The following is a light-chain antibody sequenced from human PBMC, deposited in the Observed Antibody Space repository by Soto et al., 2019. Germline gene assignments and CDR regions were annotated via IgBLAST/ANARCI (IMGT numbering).Light chain of an antibody. J-gene: IGLJ1*01. CDR2: EVS. CDR1: SSDVGGYNH. Sequence: QSVLTQPASVSGSPGQSITISRTGTSSDVGGYNHVSWYQHHPGKAPKLIIFEVSNRPSGVSNRFSGSKSGNTASLTISGLQAEDEGDYYCLSHTSSNTRVFGTGTKLTVL. V-gene: IGLV2-14*01. CDR3: LSHTSSNTRV.